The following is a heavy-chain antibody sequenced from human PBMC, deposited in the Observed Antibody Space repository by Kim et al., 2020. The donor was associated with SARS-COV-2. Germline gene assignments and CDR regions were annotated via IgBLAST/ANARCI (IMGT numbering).Heavy chain of an antibody. J-gene: IGHJ4*02. CDR1: GFTFSNYG. Sequence: GGSLRLSCAASGFTFSNYGMHWVRQAPGKGLEWVALIWNDGSSKYYGDSVKGRFTISRDNSNNTLYLQMNSLRAEDTAVYYCAKEYSIGLYGQGPGHSGQGTPVTVS. CDR3: AKEYSIGLYGQGPGH. D-gene: IGHD6-19*01. V-gene: IGHV3-33*03. CDR2: IWNDGSSK.